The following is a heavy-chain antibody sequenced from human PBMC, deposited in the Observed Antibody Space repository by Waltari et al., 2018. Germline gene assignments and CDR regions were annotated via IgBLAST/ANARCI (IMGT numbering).Heavy chain of an antibody. Sequence: QVQLQESGPGLVKPSETLSLTCTVPGGSISSHYWSWIRQPPGKGLEWIGYIYYSGSTNYNPSLKSRVTISVDTSKNQFSLKLSSVTAADTAVYYCARVIWGSGYDSPHGMDVWGQGTTVTVSS. CDR3: ARVIWGSGYDSPHGMDV. CDR1: GGSISSHY. V-gene: IGHV4-59*11. CDR2: IYYSGST. D-gene: IGHD5-12*01. J-gene: IGHJ6*02.